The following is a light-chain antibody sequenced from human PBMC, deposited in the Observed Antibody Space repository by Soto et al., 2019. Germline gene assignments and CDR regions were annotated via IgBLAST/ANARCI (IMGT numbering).Light chain of an antibody. J-gene: IGLJ2*01. CDR2: TNN. CDR3: EAWDDTLNGPV. V-gene: IGLV1-44*01. CDR1: RSNIGINT. Sequence: QSVLTQPPSASGTPGQRVTISCSGSRSNIGINTVNWYQHLPGTAPKLCIHTNNQRPSGVPDRFSGSKSDTSASLAISGLQSEDEGDYYCEAWDDTLNGPVFGGGTKLTVL.